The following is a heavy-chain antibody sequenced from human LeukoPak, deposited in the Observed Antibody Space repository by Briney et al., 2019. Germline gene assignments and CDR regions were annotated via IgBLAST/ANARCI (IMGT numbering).Heavy chain of an antibody. D-gene: IGHD1/OR15-1a*01. CDR2: ISWDESTT. CDR3: AKDYSRSDYSGTEKDLPFDY. V-gene: IGHV3-43*01. J-gene: IGHJ4*02. Sequence: PGGSLRLSCAASGLSIGDNSMHWVRQAPGKGLEWVSLISWDESTTYYSDSVKGRLTISRDNSKNTLYVQMNSLRAEDTAVYYCAKDYSRSDYSGTEKDLPFDYWGQGTLVTVSS. CDR1: GLSIGDNS.